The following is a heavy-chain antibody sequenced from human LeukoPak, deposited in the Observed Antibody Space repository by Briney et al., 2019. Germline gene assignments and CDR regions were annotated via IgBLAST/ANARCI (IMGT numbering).Heavy chain of an antibody. CDR1: GFSLSAFW. Sequence: GGSLRLSCVVSGFSLSAFWMSWVRQAPGKGLECVATIKYDGSEKYYVDSVNGRFTISRDNTKNSLFLQMNGLRAEDTATYYCARTNLFDQWGQGILVTVAS. J-gene: IGHJ4*02. CDR3: ARTNLFDQ. CDR2: IKYDGSEK. V-gene: IGHV3-7*03.